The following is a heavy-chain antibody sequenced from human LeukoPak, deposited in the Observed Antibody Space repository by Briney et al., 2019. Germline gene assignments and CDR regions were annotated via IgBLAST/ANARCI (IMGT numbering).Heavy chain of an antibody. CDR1: GGSISSYY. V-gene: IGHV4-4*07. Sequence: SETLSLTCTVSGGSISSYYWSWIRQPAGKGLEWIGRIYTSGSTNYSPSLKSRVTMSVDTSKNQFSLKLSSVTAADTAVYYCARDLAYYYDSSDGYAFDIWGQGTMVTVSS. D-gene: IGHD3-22*01. CDR3: ARDLAYYYDSSDGYAFDI. J-gene: IGHJ3*02. CDR2: IYTSGST.